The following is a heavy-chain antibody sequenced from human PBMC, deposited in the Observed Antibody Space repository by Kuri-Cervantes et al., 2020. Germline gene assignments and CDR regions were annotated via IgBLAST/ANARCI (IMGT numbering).Heavy chain of an antibody. Sequence: ASVKVSCKASGGTFSSYAISWVRQAPGQRLEWMGWINAGNGNTKYSQKFQGRVTITRDTSASTAYMELSSLRSEDTAVYYCARVRYSSGWRPFDYWGQGTLVTVSS. CDR2: INAGNGNT. CDR1: GGTFSSYA. CDR3: ARVRYSSGWRPFDY. D-gene: IGHD6-19*01. J-gene: IGHJ4*02. V-gene: IGHV1-3*01.